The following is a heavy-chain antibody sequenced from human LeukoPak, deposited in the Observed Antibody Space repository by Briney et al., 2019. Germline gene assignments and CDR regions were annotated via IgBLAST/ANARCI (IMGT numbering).Heavy chain of an antibody. J-gene: IGHJ5*02. V-gene: IGHV3-30*04. Sequence: PGGSLRLSCAASGFTFSSYAMHWVRQAPGKGLEWVAVISYDGSNKYYADSVKGRFTISRDNSKNTLYLQMDSLRVEDTAVYYCARDGYSSSLSYDNWFDPWGQGTLVTVSS. CDR1: GFTFSSYA. D-gene: IGHD6-13*01. CDR3: ARDGYSSSLSYDNWFDP. CDR2: ISYDGSNK.